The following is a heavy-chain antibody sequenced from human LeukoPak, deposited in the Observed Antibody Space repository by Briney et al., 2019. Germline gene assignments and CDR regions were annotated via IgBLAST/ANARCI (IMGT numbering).Heavy chain of an antibody. J-gene: IGHJ4*02. CDR1: GGSISSGDYY. D-gene: IGHD3-9*01. Sequence: SETLSLTCTVSGGSISSGDYYWSWIRQPPGKGLEWIGYIYYSGSTYYNPSLKSRVTISVDTSKNQFSLKLSSVTAADTAVYYCACQASVDILTGYEYFDYWGQGTLVTVSS. CDR3: ACQASVDILTGYEYFDY. V-gene: IGHV4-30-4*01. CDR2: IYYSGST.